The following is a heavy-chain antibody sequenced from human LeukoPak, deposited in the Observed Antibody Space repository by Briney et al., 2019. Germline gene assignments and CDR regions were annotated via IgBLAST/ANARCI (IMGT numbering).Heavy chain of an antibody. CDR1: GFSFSSYA. D-gene: IGHD3-10*01. Sequence: GGSLRLSCAASGFSFSSYALNWVRQAPGEGLEWVSAISGSGGDTYYADSVKGRFTISRDNSKSTLYLQINSLRAEDTAVYHCAKRGYGSGSYYYDYYYMDVWGKGTTVTVSS. CDR2: ISGSGGDT. V-gene: IGHV3-23*01. J-gene: IGHJ6*03. CDR3: AKRGYGSGSYYYDYYYMDV.